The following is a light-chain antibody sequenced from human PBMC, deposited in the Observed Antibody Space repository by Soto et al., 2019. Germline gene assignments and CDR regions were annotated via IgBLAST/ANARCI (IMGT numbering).Light chain of an antibody. V-gene: IGKV1-12*01. CDR2: SAS. CDR3: QQANSFPLT. Sequence: DIQMTQSPSSVSASVGDRVTITCRASQGISYWLAWYQQKPGKVPKLLIYSASSLQSGVPSRFSGSGSGTDFTLTSSSLQPEDFATYYCQQANSFPLTFGGGTKVEIK. J-gene: IGKJ4*01. CDR1: QGISYW.